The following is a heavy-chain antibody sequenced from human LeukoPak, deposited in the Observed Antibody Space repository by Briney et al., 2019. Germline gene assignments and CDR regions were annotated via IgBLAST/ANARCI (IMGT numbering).Heavy chain of an antibody. CDR1: GYTFTSYW. Sequence: GESLKISCKGSGYTFTSYWIGWVRQLPGKGLGWMGIIYPGDSDIRYSPCFQAQVTISADKSISTAYLQWSSLKASDTAMYYCARRYNAFDYWGQGTLVTVSS. CDR3: ARRYNAFDY. V-gene: IGHV5-51*01. J-gene: IGHJ4*02. CDR2: IYPGDSDI. D-gene: IGHD1-1*01.